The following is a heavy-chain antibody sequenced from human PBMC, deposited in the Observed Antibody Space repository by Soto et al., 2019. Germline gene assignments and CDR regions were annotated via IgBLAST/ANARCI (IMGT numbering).Heavy chain of an antibody. CDR1: GDSVSRNSAA. CDR2: TYYRSKWYN. CDR3: ARVEWELPHYYYYGMDV. D-gene: IGHD1-26*01. V-gene: IGHV6-1*01. J-gene: IGHJ6*02. Sequence: PSQTLSLTCAISGDSVSRNSAAWNWIKQSPSRGLEWLGRTYYRSKWYNDYAVSVKSRITINPDTSKNQFSLQLNSVTPEDTAVYYCARVEWELPHYYYYGMDVWGQGTTVTVSS.